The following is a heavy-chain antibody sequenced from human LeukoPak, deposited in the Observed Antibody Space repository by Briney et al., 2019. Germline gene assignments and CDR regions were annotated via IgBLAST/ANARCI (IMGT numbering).Heavy chain of an antibody. D-gene: IGHD1-26*01. CDR2: ISGSGEST. V-gene: IGHV3-23*01. CDR1: GFSLSSFA. CDR3: AKDVGGTNFHYMDV. J-gene: IGHJ6*03. Sequence: GGSLRLSCAASGFSLSSFAMSWVRQAPGKGLEWVSAISGSGESTYYEDSVKGRFTISRDNSKNTVDVQMNSLRAEDTAVYYCAKDVGGTNFHYMDVWGKGTTVIVSS.